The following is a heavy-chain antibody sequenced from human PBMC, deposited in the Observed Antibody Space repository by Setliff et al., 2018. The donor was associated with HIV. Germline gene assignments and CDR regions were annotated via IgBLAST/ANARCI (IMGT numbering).Heavy chain of an antibody. Sequence: TLSLTCTVSGGSISSSSHHWSWIRQTPGKGLEWIGSLSHVGGTYYNPSLKSRVTISIDTSMNQFSLRLTSVTAADTAVYYCARQLTTLDYFDYWGQGTLVTVSS. V-gene: IGHV4-39*01. CDR2: LSHVGGT. J-gene: IGHJ4*02. CDR3: ARQLTTLDYFDY. CDR1: GGSISSSSHH. D-gene: IGHD4-17*01.